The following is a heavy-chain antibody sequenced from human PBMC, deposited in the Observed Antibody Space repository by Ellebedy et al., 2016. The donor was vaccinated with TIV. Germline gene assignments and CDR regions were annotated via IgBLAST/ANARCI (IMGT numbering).Heavy chain of an antibody. CDR1: GFTFSTYG. Sequence: GGSLRLSXAASGFTFSTYGMTWVRQAPGKGLEWVSIIRNTGGATYYEDSVKGRFTISRDNAKNTLYLQMNSLRAEDTAVYYCASGFTHYGAFDIWGQGTMVTVSS. CDR3: ASGFTHYGAFDI. V-gene: IGHV3-23*01. CDR2: IRNTGGAT. J-gene: IGHJ3*02. D-gene: IGHD5-12*01.